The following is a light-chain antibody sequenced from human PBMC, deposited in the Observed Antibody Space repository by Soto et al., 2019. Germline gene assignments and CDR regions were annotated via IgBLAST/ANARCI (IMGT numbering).Light chain of an antibody. CDR1: QSVSSN. Sequence: EIVMTQSPATLSVSPGERATLSCRASQSVSSNLAWYQQKPGQAPRLLIYGASTRATGIPARFSGSGSGTEFTLTISSLQSEEFAVYYCQQYNNWPQTVGQGTKVDI. CDR2: GAS. CDR3: QQYNNWPQT. V-gene: IGKV3-15*01. J-gene: IGKJ1*01.